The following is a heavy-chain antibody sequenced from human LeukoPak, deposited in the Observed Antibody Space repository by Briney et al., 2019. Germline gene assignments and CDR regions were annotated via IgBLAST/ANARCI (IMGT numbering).Heavy chain of an antibody. CDR1: GFTFSGSA. D-gene: IGHD5-12*01. V-gene: IGHV3-73*01. CDR2: IRSKANSYAT. Sequence: GGSLRLSCAASGFTFSGSAMHWVRQASGKGLEWVGRIRSKANSYATAYAASVKGRFTISRDDSKNTAYLQMNSLKTEDTAVYYCTRLPTTGYGYYYYYMDVWGKGTTVTVSS. CDR3: TRLPTTGYGYYYYYMDV. J-gene: IGHJ6*03.